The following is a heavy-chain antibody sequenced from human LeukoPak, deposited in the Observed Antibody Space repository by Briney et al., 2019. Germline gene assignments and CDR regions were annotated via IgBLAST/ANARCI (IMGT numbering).Heavy chain of an antibody. CDR2: IKQDGSEK. V-gene: IGHV3-7*01. CDR1: GFTFDDYG. Sequence: GGSLRLSCAASGFTFDDYGMSWVRQAPGKGLEWLANIKQDGSEKYYVDSVKGRFTISRDNAKNSLYLQMNSLRAEDTAVYYCARDKVVGATNFDYWGQGTLVTVSS. J-gene: IGHJ4*02. D-gene: IGHD1-26*01. CDR3: ARDKVVGATNFDY.